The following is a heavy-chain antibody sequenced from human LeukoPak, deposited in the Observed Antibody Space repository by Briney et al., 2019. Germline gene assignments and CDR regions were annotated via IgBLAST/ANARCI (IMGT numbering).Heavy chain of an antibody. CDR3: VRARHIAAATHYYYYMDV. D-gene: IGHD6-13*01. CDR1: GDSVSSNSAA. CDR2: TYYRSKWYN. J-gene: IGHJ6*03. V-gene: IGHV6-1*01. Sequence: SQTLSLTCAISGDSVSSNSAAWNWIRQSPSRGLEWLGRTYYRSKWYNDYAVSVKSRITINPDTSKNQFSLQLNSVTPEDTAVYHCVRARHIAAATHYYYYMDVWGKGTTVTVSS.